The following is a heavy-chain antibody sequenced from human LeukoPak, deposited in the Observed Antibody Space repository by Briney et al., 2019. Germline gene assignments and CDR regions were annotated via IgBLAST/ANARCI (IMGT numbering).Heavy chain of an antibody. CDR1: GFTFSNAW. Sequence: PGGSLRLSCAASGFTFSNAWMSWIRQAPGRGLEWVSYISSSGSPISYADSVKGRSTISRDNTKNSLYLQMNSLRAEDTAVYYCARHQHYGMDVWGQGTTVTVSS. J-gene: IGHJ6*02. CDR2: ISSSGSPI. V-gene: IGHV3-11*01. CDR3: ARHQHYGMDV.